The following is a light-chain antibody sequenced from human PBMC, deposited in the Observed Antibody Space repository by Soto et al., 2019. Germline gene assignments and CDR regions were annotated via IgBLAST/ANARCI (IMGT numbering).Light chain of an antibody. CDR2: KAS. CDR1: QTISSW. J-gene: IGKJ1*01. Sequence: IQMSQSPSTLSVSVGDRVTITCRASQTISSWLAWYQQKPGKAPKLLIYKASTLKSGVPSRFSGSGSGTEFTLTISSLQPDDFATYYCQHYNSYSEAFGQGTKVDI. CDR3: QHYNSYSEA. V-gene: IGKV1-5*03.